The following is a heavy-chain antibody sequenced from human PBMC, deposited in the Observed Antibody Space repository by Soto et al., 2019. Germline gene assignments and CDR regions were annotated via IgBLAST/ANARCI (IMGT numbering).Heavy chain of an antibody. Sequence: KTSETLSLTCTVSGASISGYYWSWIRKSAGKGLEWIGRIYATGTTDYNPSLKSRVMMSVDTSKKQFSLRLRSVTAADTAVYYCVRDGTKTLRDWFDPWGQGISVTVSS. V-gene: IGHV4-4*07. CDR2: IYATGTT. CDR3: VRDGTKTLRDWFDP. J-gene: IGHJ5*02. D-gene: IGHD1-1*01. CDR1: GASISGYY.